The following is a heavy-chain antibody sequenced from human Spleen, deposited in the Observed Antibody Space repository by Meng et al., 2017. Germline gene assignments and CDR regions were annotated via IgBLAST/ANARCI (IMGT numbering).Heavy chain of an antibody. CDR3: VRDEDISAAGKLFGDY. Sequence: QGQVVQSGPEVKKPGASVKVSCKASGYTFPDYWLHWVRRAPGQGLEWMGRINPKSGDTHYAQRFQGRVTMTGDTSISTAYMELSGLRSDDTAMYYCVRDEDISAAGKLFGDYWGQGTLVTVSS. D-gene: IGHD6-13*01. CDR2: INPKSGDT. V-gene: IGHV1-2*06. CDR1: GYTFPDYW. J-gene: IGHJ4*02.